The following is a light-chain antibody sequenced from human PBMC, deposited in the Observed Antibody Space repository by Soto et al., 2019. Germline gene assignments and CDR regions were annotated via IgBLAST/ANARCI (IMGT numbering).Light chain of an antibody. V-gene: IGLV2-14*01. Sequence: QSALTQPAAVSGSPGQSITISCTGTSSDVGGYNYVSWYQQHPGKAPKLMIYEVSNRPSGISNRFSGSKSGNTASLTISGLQAEDEADYYCTSYTSSRTPVFGGGTKVTVL. J-gene: IGLJ2*01. CDR3: TSYTSSRTPV. CDR2: EVS. CDR1: SSDVGGYNY.